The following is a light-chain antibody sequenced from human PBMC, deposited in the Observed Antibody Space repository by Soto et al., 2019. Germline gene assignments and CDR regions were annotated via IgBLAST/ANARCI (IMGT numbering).Light chain of an antibody. Sequence: QSALTQPASVSGSPGQSITISCTGTSSDVGGYNYVSWYQQHPGKAPKLMIYEVSNRPSGVSNRFSGSKSGNTASLTISGLQAEDEADYYCSSYTVDVAPDVFGTGTKLTVL. V-gene: IGLV2-14*01. J-gene: IGLJ1*01. CDR3: SSYTVDVAPDV. CDR2: EVS. CDR1: SSDVGGYNY.